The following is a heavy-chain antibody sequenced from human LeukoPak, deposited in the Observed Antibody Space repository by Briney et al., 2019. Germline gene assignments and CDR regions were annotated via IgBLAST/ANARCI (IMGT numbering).Heavy chain of an antibody. V-gene: IGHV3-48*03. J-gene: IGHJ4*01. D-gene: IGHD6-13*01. CDR3: ARSSWYAYFDY. CDR1: GFTFSSYE. Sequence: PGGSLRLSCAASGFTFSSYEMNWVRQAPGKGLEWVSYISSSGSTIYYADSVKGRFTIPRDNAKNSLYLQMNSLRAEDTAVYYCARSSWYAYFDYWGQGTLVTVSS. CDR2: ISSSGSTI.